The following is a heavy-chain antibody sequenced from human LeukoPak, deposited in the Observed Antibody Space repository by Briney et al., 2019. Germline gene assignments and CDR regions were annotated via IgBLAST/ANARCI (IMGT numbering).Heavy chain of an antibody. Sequence: GGSLRLSCTASGFTFSNFDMGWVRQAPGKGLEWVSAITNRGDGTYFADSVKGRVTISRDNSKDTLYLQLYSLRADDTAVYYCAKDARRTSGWYYFDSWGQGTLVTVSS. V-gene: IGHV3-23*01. CDR2: ITNRGDGT. CDR1: GFTFSNFD. D-gene: IGHD6-19*01. J-gene: IGHJ4*02. CDR3: AKDARRTSGWYYFDS.